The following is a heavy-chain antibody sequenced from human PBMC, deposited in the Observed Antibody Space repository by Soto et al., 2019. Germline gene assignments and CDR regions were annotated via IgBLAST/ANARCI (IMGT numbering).Heavy chain of an antibody. Sequence: QVQLVQSGAEVKKPGSSVKVSCKASGGTFSSYAISWVRQAPGQGLEWMGGIVPIFGSTNYAQRLQGRVTITADGSTSTAYMELSSLTSEDTAVYYCGRDRIAVAGFYYYYGMDVWGQGTTVTVSS. V-gene: IGHV1-69*01. CDR3: GRDRIAVAGFYYYYGMDV. D-gene: IGHD6-13*01. J-gene: IGHJ6*02. CDR1: GGTFSSYA. CDR2: IVPIFGST.